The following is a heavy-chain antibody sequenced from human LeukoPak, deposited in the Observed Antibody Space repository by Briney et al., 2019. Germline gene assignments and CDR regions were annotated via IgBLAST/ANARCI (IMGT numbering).Heavy chain of an antibody. CDR1: GFTFSSYG. J-gene: IGHJ4*02. CDR2: TWYDGSNK. Sequence: GGSLRLSCAASGFTFSSYGMHWVRQAPGKGLEWVAVTWYDGSNKYYADSVKGRFTISRDNSKNTLYLQMNSLRAEDTAVYYCARVIAVAGSSYFDYWGQGTLVTVSS. V-gene: IGHV3-33*01. D-gene: IGHD6-19*01. CDR3: ARVIAVAGSSYFDY.